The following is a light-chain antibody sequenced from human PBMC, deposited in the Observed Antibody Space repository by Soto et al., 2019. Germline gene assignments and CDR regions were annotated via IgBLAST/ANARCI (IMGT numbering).Light chain of an antibody. CDR2: KTD. CDR3: ASWDDSLNIWV. J-gene: IGLJ3*02. CDR1: SANLARNS. V-gene: IGLV1-44*01. Sequence: QSVLTQLPSASGNPGQRVTISCSGSSANLARNSVNWYQQFPGTAPQLLIHKTDQRPSGVPDRFSGSKSGTSASLAITGLQSEDEGHYYCASWDDSLNIWVFGGGTMLTVL.